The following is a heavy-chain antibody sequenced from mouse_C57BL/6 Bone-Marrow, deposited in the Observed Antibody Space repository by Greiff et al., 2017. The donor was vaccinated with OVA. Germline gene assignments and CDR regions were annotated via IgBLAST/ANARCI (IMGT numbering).Heavy chain of an antibody. J-gene: IGHJ4*01. Sequence: VHLVESGPGLVQPSQSLSITCTVSGFSFTSYGVHWVRQSPGKGLEWLGVIWSGGSTAYNAAFISRLSISKDNSKRQVFFKMKSLQAGDTAIYYGARNCGSSSYYYAMDYWGQGTSVTVSS. CDR1: GFSFTSYG. CDR3: ARNCGSSSYYYAMDY. CDR2: IWSGGST. V-gene: IGHV2-2*01. D-gene: IGHD1-1*01.